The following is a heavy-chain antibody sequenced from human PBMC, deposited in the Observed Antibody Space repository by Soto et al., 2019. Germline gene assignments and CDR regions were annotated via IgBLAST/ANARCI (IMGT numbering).Heavy chain of an antibody. Sequence: GASVKVSCKASGYTFTNYNINWVRQATGQGLEWMGWMNPNNGDTGYAQKFQGRVTMTRNTSISTAYMQLSSLRSEDTAVYYCARERYHSSSWSNYFDIWGQGTMVTVSS. J-gene: IGHJ3*02. V-gene: IGHV1-8*01. CDR3: ARERYHSSSWSNYFDI. CDR1: GYTFTNYN. CDR2: MNPNNGDT. D-gene: IGHD6-13*01.